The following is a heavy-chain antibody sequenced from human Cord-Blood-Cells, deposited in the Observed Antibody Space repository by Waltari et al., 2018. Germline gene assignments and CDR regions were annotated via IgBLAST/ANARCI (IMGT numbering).Heavy chain of an antibody. CDR3: ARVLYRTSCYDY. Sequence: QVQLVQSGAEVKKPGSSVKVSCKASGGTFSSYAISWVRQAPGQGLGWMGGSIPIFGTANYAQKFQGRVTITAEESTSTAYMELSSLRAEDTAVYYCARVLYRTSCYDYWGQGTLVTVSS. J-gene: IGHJ4*02. CDR2: SIPIFGTA. CDR1: GGTFSSYA. D-gene: IGHD2-2*01. V-gene: IGHV1-69*01.